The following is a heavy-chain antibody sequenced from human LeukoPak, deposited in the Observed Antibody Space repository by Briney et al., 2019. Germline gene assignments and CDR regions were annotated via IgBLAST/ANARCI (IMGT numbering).Heavy chain of an antibody. D-gene: IGHD3-9*01. CDR1: GGTFSRYA. V-gene: IGHV1-69*06. CDR2: IIPIFGTA. CDR3: ARDGNDILTGHFYFDL. J-gene: IGHJ2*01. Sequence: GASVKVSCKASGGTFSRYAISWVRQAPGQGLEWMGGIIPIFGTANYAQKFQGRVTITADKSTGTAYMELSSLRSEDTAVYYCARDGNDILTGHFYFDLWGRGTLVTVSS.